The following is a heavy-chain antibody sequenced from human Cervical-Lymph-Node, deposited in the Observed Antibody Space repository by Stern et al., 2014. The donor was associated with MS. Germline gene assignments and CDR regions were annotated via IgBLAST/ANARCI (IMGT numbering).Heavy chain of an antibody. CDR3: ARGPSP. CDR2: MNLHSGTT. J-gene: IGHJ4*02. CDR1: GYIFTSYD. Sequence: GQLGESGAEVKKPGAYVKGSFKASGYIFTSYDINWVRQATGQGLEWMGWMNLHSGTTVYAQKFQGRVTMTRNTSISTAYMELSSLRSEDTAVYYCARGPSPWGQGTLVTVSS. V-gene: IGHV1-8*01.